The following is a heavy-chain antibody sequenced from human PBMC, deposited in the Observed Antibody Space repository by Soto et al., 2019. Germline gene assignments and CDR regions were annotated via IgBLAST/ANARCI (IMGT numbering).Heavy chain of an antibody. J-gene: IGHJ3*02. CDR3: ARIMAYCGGDCYNAFDI. D-gene: IGHD2-21*02. Sequence: ASVKVSCKASGGTFSSYAISWVRQAPGQGLEWMGGIIPIFGTANYAQKFRGRVTITADESTSTAYMELSSLRSEDTAVYYCARIMAYCGGDCYNAFDIWGQGTMVTVSS. CDR2: IIPIFGTA. V-gene: IGHV1-69*13. CDR1: GGTFSSYA.